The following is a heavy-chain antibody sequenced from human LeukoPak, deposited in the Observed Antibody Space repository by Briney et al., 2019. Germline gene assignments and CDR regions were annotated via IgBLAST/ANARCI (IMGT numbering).Heavy chain of an antibody. D-gene: IGHD3-10*01. J-gene: IGHJ6*03. CDR3: ASSIIRGGYHYYMDV. CDR2: IYPGDSDT. V-gene: IGHV5-51*01. Sequence: GESLKISCKGSGYSFTSYWIAWVRQMPGKGLEWMGIIYPGDSDTRYSPSFQGQVTISADKSISTAYLQWSSLKASDTAVYYCASSIIRGGYHYYMDVWGKGTTVTVSS. CDR1: GYSFTSYW.